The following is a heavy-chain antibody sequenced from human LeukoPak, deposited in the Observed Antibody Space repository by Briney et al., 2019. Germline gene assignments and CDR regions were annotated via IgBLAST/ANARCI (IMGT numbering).Heavy chain of an antibody. D-gene: IGHD2-15*01. CDR3: ARVGRYCSGGSCYGGDY. Sequence: SETLSLTCTVSGGSISSSSYYWGWIRQPPGKGLEWIGSIYYSGSTYYNPSLKSRVTISVDTSKNQFSLKLSSVTAADTAVYYCARVGRYCSGGSCYGGDYWGQGTLVTVSS. CDR2: IYYSGST. CDR1: GGSISSSSYY. V-gene: IGHV4-39*07. J-gene: IGHJ4*02.